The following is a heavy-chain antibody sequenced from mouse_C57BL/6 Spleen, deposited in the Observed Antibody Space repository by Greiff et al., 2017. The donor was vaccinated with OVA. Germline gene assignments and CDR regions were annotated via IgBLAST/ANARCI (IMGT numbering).Heavy chain of an antibody. CDR2: ISPSDSET. CDR1: GYTFTSYW. D-gene: IGHD2-12*01. Sequence: VQLQQPGAELVRPGSSVQLSCKASGYTFTSYWMDWVKQRPGQGLEWIGNISPSDSETHYNQKFKDKATLTVDKSSSTAYMQLSSLTSEDSAVYYCARQHYTLYYFDYWGQGTTLTVSS. CDR3: ARQHYTLYYFDY. J-gene: IGHJ2*01. V-gene: IGHV1-61*01.